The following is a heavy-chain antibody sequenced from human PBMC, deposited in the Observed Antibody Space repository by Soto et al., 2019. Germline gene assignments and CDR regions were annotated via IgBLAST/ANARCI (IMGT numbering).Heavy chain of an antibody. CDR2: ISGSGGST. J-gene: IGHJ6*02. CDR3: AKDLSYYYYGMDV. Sequence: LRLSCAASGFTFSSYAMSWVRQAPGKGLEWVSAISGSGGSTYYADSVKGRFTISRDNSKNTLYLQMNSLRAEDTAVYYCAKDLSYYYYGMDVWGQGTTVTVSS. CDR1: GFTFSSYA. V-gene: IGHV3-23*01.